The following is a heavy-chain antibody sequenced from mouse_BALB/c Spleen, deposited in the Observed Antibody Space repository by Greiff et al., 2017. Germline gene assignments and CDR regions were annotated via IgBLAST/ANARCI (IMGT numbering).Heavy chain of an antibody. Sequence: VKVVESGGGLVKPGGSLKLSCAASGFTFSDYYMYWVRQTPEKRLEWVATISDGGSYTYYPDSVKGRFTISRDNAKNNLYLQMSSLKSEDTAMYYCARDDRGTSYWGQGTLVTVSA. V-gene: IGHV5-4*02. CDR1: GFTFSDYY. J-gene: IGHJ3*01. CDR3: ARDDRGTSY. D-gene: IGHD3-3*01. CDR2: ISDGGSYT.